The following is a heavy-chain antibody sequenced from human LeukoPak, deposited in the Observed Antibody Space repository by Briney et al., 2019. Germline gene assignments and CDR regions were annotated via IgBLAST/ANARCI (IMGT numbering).Heavy chain of an antibody. V-gene: IGHV4-39*01. Sequence: SETLSLTCTVSGGSISSYYWGWIRQPPGKGLEWIGSIYYSGSTYYNPSLKSRVTISVDTSKNQFSLKLSSVTAADTAVYYCARRNYSRNYYGMDVWGQGTTVTVSS. CDR3: ARRNYSRNYYGMDV. CDR2: IYYSGST. D-gene: IGHD6-13*01. J-gene: IGHJ6*02. CDR1: GGSISSYY.